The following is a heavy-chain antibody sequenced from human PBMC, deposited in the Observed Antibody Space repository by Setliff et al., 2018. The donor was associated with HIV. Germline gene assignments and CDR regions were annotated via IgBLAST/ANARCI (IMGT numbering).Heavy chain of an antibody. J-gene: IGHJ4*02. V-gene: IGHV3-23*01. CDR1: GFTFSSYA. D-gene: IGHD1-1*01. Sequence: SLRLSCAASGFTFSSYAMSWVRQAPGKGLEWVSAISGSGGSTYYADSVKGRFTISRDKSKNTLYLQVHSLRAADTAVYYCAKGYTYFDYWGQGTPVTVSS. CDR3: AKGYTYFDY. CDR2: ISGSGGST.